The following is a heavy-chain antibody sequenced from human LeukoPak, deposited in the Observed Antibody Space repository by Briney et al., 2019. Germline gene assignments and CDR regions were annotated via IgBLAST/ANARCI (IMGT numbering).Heavy chain of an antibody. Sequence: GGSLRLSCAASGFTFSSYSMNWVRQAPGKGLEWVSSISSSSSYIYYADSVKSRFTISRDNAKNPLYLQMNSLRAEDTAVYYCARDSRSSSWSPDYWGQGTLVAVSS. V-gene: IGHV3-21*01. D-gene: IGHD6-13*01. CDR1: GFTFSSYS. J-gene: IGHJ4*02. CDR3: ARDSRSSSWSPDY. CDR2: ISSSSSYI.